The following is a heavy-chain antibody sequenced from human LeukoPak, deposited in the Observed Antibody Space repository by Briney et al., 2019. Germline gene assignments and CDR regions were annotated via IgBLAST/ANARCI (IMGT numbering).Heavy chain of an antibody. CDR1: GGSISSSSYY. Sequence: SETLSLTCTVSGGSISSSSYYWGWIRQPPGKGLEWIGSIYYSGSTYYNPSLKSRVTISVDTSKNQFSLKLSSVTAADTAVYYCARPYGSGSYWFDPWGQGTLVTVSS. D-gene: IGHD3-10*01. V-gene: IGHV4-39*07. CDR2: IYYSGST. CDR3: ARPYGSGSYWFDP. J-gene: IGHJ5*02.